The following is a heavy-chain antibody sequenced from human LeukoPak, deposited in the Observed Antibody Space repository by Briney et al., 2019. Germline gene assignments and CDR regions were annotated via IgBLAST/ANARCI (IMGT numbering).Heavy chain of an antibody. CDR1: GGSFSGYY. D-gene: IGHD3-3*01. V-gene: IGHV4-34*01. CDR2: INHSGST. J-gene: IGHJ3*02. CDR3: ARGFLEWLLSNDAFDI. Sequence: KPSETLSLTCAVYGGSFSGYYWSWIRQPPGKGLEWIGEINHSGSTNYNPSLKSRVTQSVDTSKNQFSLKLSSVTAADTAVYYCARGFLEWLLSNDAFDIWGQGTMVTVSS.